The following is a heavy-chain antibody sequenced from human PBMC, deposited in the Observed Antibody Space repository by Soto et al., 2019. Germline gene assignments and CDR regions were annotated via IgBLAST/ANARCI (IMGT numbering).Heavy chain of an antibody. V-gene: IGHV4-31*03. CDR1: GGSISSGGYY. Sequence: QVQLQESGPGLVKPSQTLSLTCTVSGGSISSGGYYWSWIRQHPGKGLEWIGYIYYSGSTYYNPSLKSRVTISVDTSKNRFSLKLSSVTAADTAVYYCARELRFGEDYYGMDVWGQGTTVTVSS. D-gene: IGHD3-10*01. CDR2: IYYSGST. J-gene: IGHJ6*02. CDR3: ARELRFGEDYYGMDV.